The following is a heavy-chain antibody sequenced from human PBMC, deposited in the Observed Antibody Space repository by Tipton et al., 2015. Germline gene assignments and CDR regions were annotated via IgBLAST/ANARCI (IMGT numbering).Heavy chain of an antibody. CDR2: ISHSGNT. J-gene: IGHJ6*02. D-gene: IGHD5-24*01. V-gene: IGHV4-38-2*02. CDR3: ARDLEHGMDV. CDR1: GGSFSDYY. Sequence: LRLSCTVSGGSFSDYYWGWIRQPPGKGLEWIGSISHSGNTYYNPSLKSRVTISLDSSKNQFSLTLNSVTAADTAVYYCARDLEHGMDVWGQGTTVTVSS.